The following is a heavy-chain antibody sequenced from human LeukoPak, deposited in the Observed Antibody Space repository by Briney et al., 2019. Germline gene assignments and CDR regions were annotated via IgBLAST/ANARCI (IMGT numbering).Heavy chain of an antibody. V-gene: IGHV1-2*02. J-gene: IGHJ4*02. CDR3: ARLSAPGFLEWLGKFDY. D-gene: IGHD3-3*01. CDR2: INPNSGGT. CDR1: GYTFTDYY. Sequence: ASVKVSCKVSGYTFTDYYIHWVRQAPGQGLEWMGWINPNSGGTNYAQKFQGRVTMTRDTSISTAYMELSRLRSDDTAVYYCARLSAPGFLEWLGKFDYWGQGTLVTVSS.